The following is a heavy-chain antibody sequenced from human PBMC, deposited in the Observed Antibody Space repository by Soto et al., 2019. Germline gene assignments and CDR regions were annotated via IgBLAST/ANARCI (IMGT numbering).Heavy chain of an antibody. CDR1: GFMFSSYG. CDR3: AKGKGVTRSGVVYFDY. J-gene: IGHJ4*02. Sequence: QVQLVESGGGVVQPGRSLRLSFAASGFMFSSYGMFWVRQAPGKGLEWGAVVTYDGRNAYYGEFVKGRFTISRDNSNNMLYLQMNSMRAEDTAVYYYAKGKGVTRSGVVYFDYWGLGTPLTVSS. V-gene: IGHV3-30*18. D-gene: IGHD3-3*01. CDR2: VTYDGRNA.